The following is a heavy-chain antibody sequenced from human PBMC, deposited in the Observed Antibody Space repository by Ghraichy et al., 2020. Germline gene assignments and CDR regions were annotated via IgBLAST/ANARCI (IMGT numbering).Heavy chain of an antibody. Sequence: GSLRLSCAASGFTFSTNAMSWVRQAPGKGLEWVSGIGSDAGTHYADSVKGRFTISRDNSKNTLHLQMNSLRSEDTAVYYCAKDLYFWSAMDVWGQGTTVTVSS. D-gene: IGHD3-3*01. CDR1: GFTFSTNA. J-gene: IGHJ6*02. CDR2: IGSDAGT. V-gene: IGHV3-23*01. CDR3: AKDLYFWSAMDV.